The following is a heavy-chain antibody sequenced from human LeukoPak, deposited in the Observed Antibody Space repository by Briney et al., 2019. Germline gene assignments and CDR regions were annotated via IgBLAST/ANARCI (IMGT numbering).Heavy chain of an antibody. V-gene: IGHV4-38-2*02. J-gene: IGHJ4*02. CDR1: GYSISSGYY. CDR3: ARDYDSSGLDY. D-gene: IGHD3-22*01. CDR2: IYHSGST. Sequence: SETLSLTCTVSGYSISSGYYWGWIRQPPGKGPEGIGRIYHSGSTYYNPSLQRRGTISVDTPKNQFSLNLTSVTAADTAVYYCARDYDSSGLDYWGQGTLVTVSS.